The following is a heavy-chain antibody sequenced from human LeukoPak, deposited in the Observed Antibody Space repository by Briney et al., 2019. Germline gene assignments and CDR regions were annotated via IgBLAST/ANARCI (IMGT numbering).Heavy chain of an antibody. CDR2: ISWNSGTL. V-gene: IGHV3-9*01. J-gene: IGHJ4*02. D-gene: IGHD6-6*01. Sequence: GGSLRLSCAASGFTFDDFAMHWVRQAPGEGLEWVSSISWNSGTLAYADSVKGRFTISRDNAKNSRYLQMNSLRAEDTALYYCAKDYIEYSSSSFWSYFDYWGQGTLVTVSS. CDR3: AKDYIEYSSSSFWSYFDY. CDR1: GFTFDDFA.